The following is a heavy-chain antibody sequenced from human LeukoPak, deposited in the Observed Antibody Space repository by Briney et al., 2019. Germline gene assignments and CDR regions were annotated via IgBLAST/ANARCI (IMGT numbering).Heavy chain of an antibody. J-gene: IGHJ4*02. Sequence: PSETLSLTCTVSGGSISSYYWSWIRQPAGKGLEWIGRIYTSGSTNYNPSLKSRVTISVDTSKNQFSLKLSSVTAADTAVYYCARSPFNCGGDCYSVDYWGQGTLVTVSS. CDR2: IYTSGST. D-gene: IGHD2-21*01. V-gene: IGHV4-4*07. CDR1: GGSISSYY. CDR3: ARSPFNCGGDCYSVDY.